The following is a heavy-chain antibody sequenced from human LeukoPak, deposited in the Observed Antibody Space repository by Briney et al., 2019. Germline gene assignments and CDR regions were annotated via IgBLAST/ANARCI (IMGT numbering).Heavy chain of an antibody. D-gene: IGHD6-19*01. V-gene: IGHV4-34*01. CDR1: GGSFSGYY. J-gene: IGHJ4*02. Sequence: SETLSLTCAVYGGSFSGYYWSWIRQPPGKGREWIGEINHNGSTNYNPSLKSRVTISVDTSKNQFSLKLSSVTAADTAVYYCARGRGSGWAKSGYFDYWGQGTLVTVSS. CDR3: ARGRGSGWAKSGYFDY. CDR2: INHNGST.